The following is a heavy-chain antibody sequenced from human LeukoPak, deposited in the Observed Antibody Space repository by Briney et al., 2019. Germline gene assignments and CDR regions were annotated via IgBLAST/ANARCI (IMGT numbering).Heavy chain of an antibody. J-gene: IGHJ3*02. CDR3: ARGGGAEAFDI. CDR2: INSDGSST. D-gene: IGHD2-21*01. CDR1: GFTFSGYW. Sequence: GGSLRLSCAASGFTFSGYWMHWVRQAPGKGLVWVSRINSDGSSTGYADSVKGRFTISRGNAKNTLYLQMNSLRVEDTAVYYCARGGGAEAFDIWGQGTMVTVSS. V-gene: IGHV3-74*01.